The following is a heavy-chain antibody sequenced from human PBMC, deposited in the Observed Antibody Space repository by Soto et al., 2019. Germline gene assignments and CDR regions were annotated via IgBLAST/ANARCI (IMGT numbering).Heavy chain of an antibody. CDR2: ITSNGDKT. Sequence: GGSLRLSCAASGFTFSTCSMSWVRQAPGRGLEWVSSITSNGDKTFYPDSVKGRFTISRDNSKNTLYLHMNSLRVENTALYYCAKVRPNFFYPDGSYYRVGGDCWGQGTLVTVSS. D-gene: IGHD3-10*01. J-gene: IGHJ4*02. V-gene: IGHV3-23*01. CDR3: AKVRPNFFYPDGSYYRVGGDC. CDR1: GFTFSTCS.